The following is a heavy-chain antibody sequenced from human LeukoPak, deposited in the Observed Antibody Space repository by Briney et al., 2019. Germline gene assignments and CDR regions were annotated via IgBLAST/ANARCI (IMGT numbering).Heavy chain of an antibody. CDR2: INPNSGGT. D-gene: IGHD3-3*01. J-gene: IGHJ3*02. V-gene: IGHV1-2*02. CDR3: ARGAYDFWSGYYTGGAFDI. CDR1: GYAFTGYY. Sequence: ASVKVSCKASGYAFTGYYMHWVRQAPGQGLEWMGWINPNSGGTNYAQKFQGRVTMTRDTSISTAYMELSRLRSDDTAVYYCARGAYDFWSGYYTGGAFDIWGQGTMVTVSS.